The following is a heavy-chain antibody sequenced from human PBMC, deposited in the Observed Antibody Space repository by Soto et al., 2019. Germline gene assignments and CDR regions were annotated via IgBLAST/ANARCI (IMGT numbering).Heavy chain of an antibody. D-gene: IGHD5-18*01. CDR1: GFTFSSYN. CDR3: ARDPGYCHAYWPGYYYYRLYA. CDR2: ISSSSSTL. V-gene: IGHV3-48*01. Sequence: GGSLRLSCAASGFTFSSYNMNWVRQAPGKGLEWVSYISSSSSTLYYADSVKGRFTISRDNAKNSLYLQMNSLRAEDTAVYYCARDPGYCHAYWPGYYYYRLYARAQGTTVTGSS. J-gene: IGHJ6*02.